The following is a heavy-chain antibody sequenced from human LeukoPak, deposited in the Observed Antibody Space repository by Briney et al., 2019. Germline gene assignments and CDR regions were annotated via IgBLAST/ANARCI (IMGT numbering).Heavy chain of an antibody. CDR3: AKDYRYCSGGSCYGWSGYYFDY. CDR1: GGSISSSS. V-gene: IGHV3-11*06. D-gene: IGHD2-15*01. CDR2: ISSSSSYT. J-gene: IGHJ4*02. Sequence: LSLTCTVSGGSISSSSYYWGWIRQPPGKGLEWVSYISSSSSYTNYADSVKGRFTISRDNSKNTLYLQMNSLRAEDTAVYYCAKDYRYCSGGSCYGWSGYYFDYWGQGTLVTVSS.